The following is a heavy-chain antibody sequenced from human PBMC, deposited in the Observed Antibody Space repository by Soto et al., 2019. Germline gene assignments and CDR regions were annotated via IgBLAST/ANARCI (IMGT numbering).Heavy chain of an antibody. CDR1: VDSVSIVGFH. Sequence: SEKLSVTCTFSVDSVSIVGFHWAWLRRPPGKGLEWIGYIYNGGSTYYRPSLESRMHISLDATRNHYSLRLTSVTAADTAVYFCARAPVGLDTLSYFDYWGQGKMVTVSS. J-gene: IGHJ4*02. CDR3: ARAPVGLDTLSYFDY. D-gene: IGHD2-8*01. CDR2: IYNGGST. V-gene: IGHV4-30-4*01.